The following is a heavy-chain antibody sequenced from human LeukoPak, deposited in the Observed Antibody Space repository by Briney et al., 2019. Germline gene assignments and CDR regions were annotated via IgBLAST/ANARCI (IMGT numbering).Heavy chain of an antibody. V-gene: IGHV3-64D*09. J-gene: IGHJ4*02. CDR2: ISSNGGST. Sequence: PGGSLRLSCAASSFTFSTSTMNWVRQAPGXGLEYVSAISSNGGSTYYADSVKGRFTISRDNSKNTLYLQMSSLRAEDTAVYYCVKASYFDYWGQGTLITVSS. CDR1: SFTFSTST. CDR3: VKASYFDY.